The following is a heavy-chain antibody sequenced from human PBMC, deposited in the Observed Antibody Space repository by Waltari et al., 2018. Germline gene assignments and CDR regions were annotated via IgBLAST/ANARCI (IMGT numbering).Heavy chain of an antibody. V-gene: IGHV4-4*02. CDR1: DGPIRSASW. CDR3: AGGSSMQQLMRY. D-gene: IGHD6-13*01. Sequence: QLQLQESGPGLLKPSETLSLPCHVYDGPIRSASWWSLIRECPGKGLEWIGEIFPSGSTNYNPSLESRVTISQYYSKNQFSLKLNSVTAADTAVYYCAGGSSMQQLMRYWGQGILVTVSS. CDR2: IFPSGST. J-gene: IGHJ4*02.